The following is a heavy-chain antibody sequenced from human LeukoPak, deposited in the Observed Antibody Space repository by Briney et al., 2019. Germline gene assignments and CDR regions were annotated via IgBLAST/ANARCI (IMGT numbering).Heavy chain of an antibody. CDR3: TRVLLVTPVAAFDV. V-gene: IGHV4-34*01. D-gene: IGHD4-23*01. CDR1: GGAFSSYY. J-gene: IGHJ3*01. CDR2: IDHSGST. Sequence: SETLSLTCAVYGGAFSSYYWSWIRQPPGKGLEWIGQIDHSGSTNFNPSLKSRVTMSVDTTKKRVSLNLNSVTAADTAVYYCTRVLLVTPVAAFDVWGQGTMVAVSS.